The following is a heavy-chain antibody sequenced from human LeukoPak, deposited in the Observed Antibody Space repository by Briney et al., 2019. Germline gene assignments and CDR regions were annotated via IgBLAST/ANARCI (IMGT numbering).Heavy chain of an antibody. CDR3: GRPHCGGGSCQNDY. V-gene: IGHV3-21*01. D-gene: IGHD2-15*01. Sequence: PGGSLRLSCAASGFTFSTYSMNWVRQAPGKGLEWVSSISSSSVYIYYADSVKGRFTISRDNAKNSLYRQMDSLRAEDTAVYYCGRPHCGGGSCQNDYWGQGTLVTVSS. J-gene: IGHJ4*02. CDR2: ISSSSVYI. CDR1: GFTFSTYS.